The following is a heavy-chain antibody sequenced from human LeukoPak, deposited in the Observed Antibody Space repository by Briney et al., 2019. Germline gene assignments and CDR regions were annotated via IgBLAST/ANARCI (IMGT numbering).Heavy chain of an antibody. CDR2: IYYSGST. V-gene: IGHV4-61*08. D-gene: IGHD6-19*01. CDR1: GGSISSGGYY. CDR3: ARGIAVAGTYVFNYYYYYTDV. J-gene: IGHJ6*03. Sequence: PSQTLSLTCTVSGGSISSGGYYWSWIRQPPGKGLEWIGYIYYSGSTNYNPSLKSRVTISVDTSKNQFSLKLSSVTAADTAVYYCARGIAVAGTYVFNYYYYYTDVWGKGTTVTVSS.